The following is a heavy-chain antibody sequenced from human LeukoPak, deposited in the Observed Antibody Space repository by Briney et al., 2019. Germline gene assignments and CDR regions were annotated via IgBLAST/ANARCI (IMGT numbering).Heavy chain of an antibody. D-gene: IGHD2-15*01. CDR2: ISDSGDST. V-gene: IGHV3-23*01. J-gene: IGHJ4*02. CDR3: ARVVVAASSNYHFDY. Sequence: PGGSLRLSCAASGFTFSSYAMTWVRQAPGRGLEWVSGISDSGDSTFDADSVKGRFTISRHNSENMLYLQMNSLRAEDTAVYYCARVVVAASSNYHFDYWGQGTLVTVSS. CDR1: GFTFSSYA.